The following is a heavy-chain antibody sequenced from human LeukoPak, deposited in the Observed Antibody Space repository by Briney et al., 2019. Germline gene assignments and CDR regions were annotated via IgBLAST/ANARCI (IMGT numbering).Heavy chain of an antibody. D-gene: IGHD6-13*01. V-gene: IGHV4-34*01. CDR2: INHSGST. Sequence: PSETLSLTCAVYGGSFSGYYWSWIRQPPGKGLEWIGEINHSGSTNYNPSLKSRVTISVDTSKNQFSLKLSSVTAADTAVYYCARGQKYSSSWLRAYYYYYGMDVWGQGTTVTVSS. CDR1: GGSFSGYY. CDR3: ARGQKYSSSWLRAYYYYYGMDV. J-gene: IGHJ6*02.